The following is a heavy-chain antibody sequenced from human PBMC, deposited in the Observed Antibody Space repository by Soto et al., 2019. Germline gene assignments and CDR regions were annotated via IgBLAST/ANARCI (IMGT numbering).Heavy chain of an antibody. Sequence: SETLSLTCTVSGGSVSSGSYYWSWIRQPPGKGLEWIGYIYYSGSTNYNPSLKSRVTISVDTSKNQFSLKLSSVTAADTAVYYCARVFDGYNSLYYFDYWGQGTLVTVSS. J-gene: IGHJ4*02. CDR2: IYYSGST. CDR3: ARVFDGYNSLYYFDY. V-gene: IGHV4-61*01. D-gene: IGHD5-12*01. CDR1: GGSVSSGSYY.